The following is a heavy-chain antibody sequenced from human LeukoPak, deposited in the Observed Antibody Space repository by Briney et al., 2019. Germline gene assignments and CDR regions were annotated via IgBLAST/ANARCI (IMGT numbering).Heavy chain of an antibody. D-gene: IGHD2-15*01. V-gene: IGHV1-8*01. CDR3: ASKSYCSGGSCYSGYSYGMDV. J-gene: IGHJ6*02. CDR1: GYTFTSSD. CDR2: MNPNSGNT. Sequence: GASVKVSCKASGYTFTSSDINWVRQATGQGLEWMGWMNPNSGNTGYAQKFQGRVTMTRDTSISTAYMELSSLRSEDTAVYYCASKSYCSGGSCYSGYSYGMDVWGQGTTVTVSS.